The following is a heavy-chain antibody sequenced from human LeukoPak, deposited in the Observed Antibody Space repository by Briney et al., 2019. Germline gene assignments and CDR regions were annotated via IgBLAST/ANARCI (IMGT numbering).Heavy chain of an antibody. J-gene: IGHJ4*02. CDR1: GFTFSSYA. D-gene: IGHD6-19*01. CDR3: ARPSDDSGAPETPFDY. Sequence: GGSLRLSCAASGFTFSSYAMSWVRQAPGKGLEWVSAISGSGSTIYYADSVNGRFTISRDNAKNSLYLQMNSLRAEDTAVYYCARPSDDSGAPETPFDYWGQGTLVTVSS. CDR2: ISGSGSTI. V-gene: IGHV3-23*01.